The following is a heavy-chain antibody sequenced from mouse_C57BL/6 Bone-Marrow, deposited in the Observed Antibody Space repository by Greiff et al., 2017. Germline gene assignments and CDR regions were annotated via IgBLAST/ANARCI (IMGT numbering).Heavy chain of an antibody. J-gene: IGHJ2*01. V-gene: IGHV3-5*01. D-gene: IGHD3-2*02. CDR3: ARETSSSGFYYFDY. Sequence: VQLQQSGPGLVKPSQTVFLTCTVTGISITTGNYRWSWIRQFPGNKLEWIVYIYYSGTITYNPSLTSRTTITRDTHKNQFFLEMNSLTAEDTATYYCARETSSSGFYYFDYWGQGTTLTVSS. CDR2: IYYSGTI. CDR1: GISITTGNYR.